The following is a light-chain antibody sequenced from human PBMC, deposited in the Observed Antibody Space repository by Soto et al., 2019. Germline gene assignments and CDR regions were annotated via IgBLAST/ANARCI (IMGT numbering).Light chain of an antibody. Sequence: DIQMTQSPSSLSAFVGDTVTINCRATDSIDRYLNWYQQKPGQAPRVLITAASTLESGVPSRFSGSGSVTDFTLTINHLQPEDFATYSCQRTYNAPFTFGPGTKVSIK. V-gene: IGKV1-39*01. CDR1: DSIDRY. J-gene: IGKJ3*01. CDR3: QRTYNAPFT. CDR2: AAS.